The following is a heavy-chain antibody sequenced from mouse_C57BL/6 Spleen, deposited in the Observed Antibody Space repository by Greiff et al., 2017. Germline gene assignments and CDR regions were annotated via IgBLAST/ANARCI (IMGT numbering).Heavy chain of an antibody. CDR2: IYPSDSET. D-gene: IGHD1-1*01. V-gene: IGHV1-61*01. CDR3: AREDYYGSSYGYFDV. J-gene: IGHJ1*03. CDR1: GYTFTSYW. Sequence: QVQLQQPGAELVRSGSSVKLSCKASGYTFTSYWMDWVKQRPGQGLEWIGNIYPSDSETHYNQKFKDKATLTVDKSSSTAYMQLSSLTSEDSAVYYCAREDYYGSSYGYFDVWGTGTTVTVSS.